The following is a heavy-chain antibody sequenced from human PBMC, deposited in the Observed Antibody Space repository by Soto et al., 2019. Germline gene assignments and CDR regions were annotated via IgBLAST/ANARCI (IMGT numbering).Heavy chain of an antibody. Sequence: GGSLRLSCAASGFTFRTYTMNWVRQAPGKGLEWVSSISDNSYYTYYADSVKGRFTISRDNADNSLYLQMNSLTADDTAVYFFARVRGVTIRGVGRSNSYSNDMESWGRGTRVAV. CDR1: GFTFRTYT. J-gene: IGHJ6*01. V-gene: IGHV3-21*01. CDR2: ISDNSYYT. D-gene: IGHD3-10*01. CDR3: ARVRGVTIRGVGRSNSYSNDMES.